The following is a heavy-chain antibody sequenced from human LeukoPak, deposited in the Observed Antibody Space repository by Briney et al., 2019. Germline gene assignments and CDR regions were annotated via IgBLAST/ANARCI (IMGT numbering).Heavy chain of an antibody. CDR2: IYYSGST. CDR3: VHSGGSLRLYYFDY. V-gene: IGHV4-31*03. J-gene: IGHJ4*02. Sequence: SETLSLTCTVSGGSISSGGYYWSWIRQHPGKGLEWIGYIYYSGSTYYNPSLKSRVTISVDTSKNQFSLKLSSVTAADTAVYYCVHSGGSLRLYYFDYWGQGTLVTVSS. CDR1: GGSISSGGYY. D-gene: IGHD2-15*01.